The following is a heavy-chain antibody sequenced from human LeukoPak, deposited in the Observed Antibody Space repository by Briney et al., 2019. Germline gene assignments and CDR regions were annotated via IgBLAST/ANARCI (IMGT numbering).Heavy chain of an antibody. D-gene: IGHD1-26*01. V-gene: IGHV4-59*01. CDR2: IYYSGST. Sequence: SETLSLTCSVSGASMTTNYWNWLQQPPGKGLEWIGYIYYSGSTNYNPSLKSRVTISVDTSKNQFSLKLSSVTAADTAVYYCARDRRVGYFDYWGQGTLVTVSS. CDR3: ARDRRVGYFDY. CDR1: GASMTTNY. J-gene: IGHJ4*02.